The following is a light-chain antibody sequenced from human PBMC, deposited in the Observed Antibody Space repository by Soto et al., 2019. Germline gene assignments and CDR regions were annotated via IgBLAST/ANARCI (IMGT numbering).Light chain of an antibody. CDR1: HDIRKY. CDR2: DAS. J-gene: IGKJ5*01. Sequence: DIQMTQSPSSLSASVGDRVTITCQASHDIRKYLNWYQQKPGKAPKLLIYDASNMETGVPSRFTGGGSGTDFTFTISSLQPEDIATYYCQQYENFPITFGQGTRLEI. CDR3: QQYENFPIT. V-gene: IGKV1-33*01.